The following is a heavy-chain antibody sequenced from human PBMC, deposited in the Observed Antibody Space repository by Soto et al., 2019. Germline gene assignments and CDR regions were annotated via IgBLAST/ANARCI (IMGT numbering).Heavy chain of an antibody. D-gene: IGHD6-13*01. V-gene: IGHV4-31*03. J-gene: IGHJ4*02. CDR3: ARETRSSWSYIDY. CDR2: IYYSGST. Sequence: SETLSLTCSVSGGSIRSGGYYWSWIRQHPGKGLEWIGYIYYSGSTHYNPSLKSRVTISIDTSKNQFSLKLSSVTAANTAVYYCARETRSSWSYIDYWGQGNLVTVSS. CDR1: GGSIRSGGYY.